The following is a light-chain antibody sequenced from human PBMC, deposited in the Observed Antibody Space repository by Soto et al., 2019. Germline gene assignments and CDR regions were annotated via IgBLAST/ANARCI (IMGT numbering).Light chain of an antibody. Sequence: EIVLTQSPGTLSLSPGERATLSCRASQSVSSSYLAWYQQKPGQAPRLLIYDASSRATGIPDRFSGSGSGIDFTLTISRLEPEHFAVYYCQQYGSSPLTFGGGTKVDIK. CDR2: DAS. J-gene: IGKJ4*01. V-gene: IGKV3-20*01. CDR1: QSVSSSY. CDR3: QQYGSSPLT.